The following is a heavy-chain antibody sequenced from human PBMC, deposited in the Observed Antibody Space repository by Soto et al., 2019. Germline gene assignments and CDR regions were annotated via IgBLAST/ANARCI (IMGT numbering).Heavy chain of an antibody. CDR3: ARAHYYYYGMDV. V-gene: IGHV4-59*01. Sequence: QVQLQESGPGLVKPSETLSLTCTVSGGSISTNYWSWIRQPPGKGLEWIGSIYYNGNTNYNPSLKSRVTISVDTSKYRFSLKVSSVTAADTAVYYCARAHYYYYGMDVWGQGTTVTVSS. J-gene: IGHJ6*02. CDR1: GGSISTNY. CDR2: IYYNGNT.